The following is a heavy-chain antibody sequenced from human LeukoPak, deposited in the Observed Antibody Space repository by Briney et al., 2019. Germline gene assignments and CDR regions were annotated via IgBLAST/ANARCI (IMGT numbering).Heavy chain of an antibody. CDR1: GFTFSSYT. CDR2: ISYDGSNK. D-gene: IGHD3-22*01. Sequence: GGSLRLSCAAPGFTFSSYTMHWVRQAPGKGREWVAVISYDGSNKYYADSVKGRFTVSRDNSKNTLYLQMNSLRAEDTAVYYCAREDYYDSSWYRDFDYWGQGTLVTVSS. V-gene: IGHV3-30-3*01. CDR3: AREDYYDSSWYRDFDY. J-gene: IGHJ4*02.